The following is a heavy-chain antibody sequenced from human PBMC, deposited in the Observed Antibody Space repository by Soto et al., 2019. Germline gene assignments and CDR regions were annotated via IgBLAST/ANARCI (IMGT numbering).Heavy chain of an antibody. CDR1: GYTFSDYY. CDR3: ASHYDMWSGYLSPVDY. J-gene: IGHJ4*02. Sequence: PGGSLRLSCAASGYTFSDYYMSWIRQAPGKGLEWISYIDTSGTKIYYADSVKGRFTITRDNAKNWLYLEMNSLRDEDTAVYYCASHYDMWSGYLSPVDYWGQGRLVTVSS. D-gene: IGHD3-3*01. V-gene: IGHV3-11*01. CDR2: IDTSGTKI.